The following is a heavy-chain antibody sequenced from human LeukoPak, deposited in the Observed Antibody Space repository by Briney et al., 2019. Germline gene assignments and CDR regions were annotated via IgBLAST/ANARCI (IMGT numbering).Heavy chain of an antibody. Sequence: ASVKVSCKASGYTFTSYYMHWVRQAPGQGHDWMGMINPSGGGTSYAQKFQGRVTMTRDTSTSTVYMELSSLRSEDTAVYHCARIHDSNYGFDYWGQGTLVTVSS. D-gene: IGHD4-11*01. CDR2: INPSGGGT. CDR1: GYTFTSYY. J-gene: IGHJ4*02. V-gene: IGHV1-46*03. CDR3: ARIHDSNYGFDY.